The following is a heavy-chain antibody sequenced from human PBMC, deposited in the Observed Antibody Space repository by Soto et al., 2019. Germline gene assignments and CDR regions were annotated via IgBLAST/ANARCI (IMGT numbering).Heavy chain of an antibody. CDR1: GGTFNTYA. Sequence: QMQMVQSGAEVKERCSSVKISCKTSGGTFNTYALTWVRQAPGQGLEGIGGIIPIFGIKNVAQRFQGRVTINADESLTTAYMEMTSLRSDDTAVYYCAKEAGDHWGQGTLVTVSS. CDR3: AKEAGDH. CDR2: IIPIFGIK. V-gene: IGHV1-69*01. J-gene: IGHJ4*02. D-gene: IGHD3-10*01.